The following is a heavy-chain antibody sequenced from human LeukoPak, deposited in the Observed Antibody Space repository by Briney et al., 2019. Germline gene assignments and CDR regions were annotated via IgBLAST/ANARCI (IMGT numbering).Heavy chain of an antibody. Sequence: PGGSLRLSCAASGFTFSSYEVNWVRQAPGKGLEWVSYISSSGSTIYYADSVKGRFTISRDNAKNSLYLQMNSLRAEDTAVYYCARLSGSSVPWGQGTLVTVSS. V-gene: IGHV3-48*03. CDR2: ISSSGSTI. CDR3: ARLSGSSVP. D-gene: IGHD1-26*01. CDR1: GFTFSSYE. J-gene: IGHJ5*02.